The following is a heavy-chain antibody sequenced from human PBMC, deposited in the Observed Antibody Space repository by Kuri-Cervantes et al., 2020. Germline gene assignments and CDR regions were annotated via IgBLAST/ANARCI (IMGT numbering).Heavy chain of an antibody. CDR2: IYNIGST. CDR3: ARVGVTYYYDRSGYYYFDY. J-gene: IGHJ4*02. D-gene: IGHD3-22*01. Sequence: GSLRLSCTVSGYSFNSYYWSWIRQPPGKGLEWIGNIYNIGSTYYNSSLKSRVTISIDASKSEFSLKLSSVTAADTAVYYCARVGVTYYYDRSGYYYFDYWGQGTLVTVSS. CDR1: GYSFNSYY. V-gene: IGHV4-59*12.